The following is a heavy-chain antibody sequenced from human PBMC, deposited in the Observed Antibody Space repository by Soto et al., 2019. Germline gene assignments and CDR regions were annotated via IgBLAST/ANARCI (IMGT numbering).Heavy chain of an antibody. Sequence: GESLKISCKGSGYSFTSYWIGWVRQMPGKGLEWMGIIYPGDSGTRYSPSFQGQVTISADKSTSTAYLQWSSLKASDTAMYYCAITGIAAVYGMDVSGQGTTVTVSS. CDR3: AITGIAAVYGMDV. CDR2: IYPGDSGT. CDR1: GYSFTSYW. D-gene: IGHD6-13*01. J-gene: IGHJ6*02. V-gene: IGHV5-51*01.